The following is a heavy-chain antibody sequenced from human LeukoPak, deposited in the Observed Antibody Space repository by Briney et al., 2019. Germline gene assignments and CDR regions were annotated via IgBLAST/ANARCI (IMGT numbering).Heavy chain of an antibody. V-gene: IGHV1-2*02. CDR2: INPNSGGT. CDR1: VYTFTGYY. J-gene: IGHJ4*02. Sequence: GASVKVSCKASVYTFTGYYMHWVRQAPGQGLEWMGWINPNSGGTNYAQKFQGRVTMTRDTSISTAYMELSRLRSDDTAVYYCASRRPYSSSLDIDYWGQGTLVTVSS. D-gene: IGHD6-13*01. CDR3: ASRRPYSSSLDIDY.